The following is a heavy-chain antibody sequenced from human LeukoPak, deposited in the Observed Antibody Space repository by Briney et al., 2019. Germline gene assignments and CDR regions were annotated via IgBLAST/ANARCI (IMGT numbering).Heavy chain of an antibody. J-gene: IGHJ3*02. CDR2: ISGSGGST. Sequence: GGSLRLSCEASGFTFSSYAMSWVRQAPGKGLEWVSAISGSGGSTYYADSVKGRFTISRDNSEDTLYLQMNSLRAEDTAVYYCTKDYSSGWPDAFDIWGQGTMVTVSS. CDR1: GFTFSSYA. CDR3: TKDYSSGWPDAFDI. D-gene: IGHD6-19*01. V-gene: IGHV3-23*01.